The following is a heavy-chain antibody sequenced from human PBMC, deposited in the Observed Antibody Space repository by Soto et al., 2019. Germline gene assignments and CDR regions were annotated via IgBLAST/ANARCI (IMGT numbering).Heavy chain of an antibody. CDR2: IYHTGST. CDR1: GYSISNGYY. CDR3: ARRGSSGTPVDY. Sequence: SETLSLTCDVAGYSISNGYYWGWIRQPPGKGLEWIGNIYHTGSTYYNPSLKSRVTISVDKSKNQFSLKLSSVTAADTAVYYCARRGSSGTPVDYWGQGTLVTVSS. D-gene: IGHD1-26*01. J-gene: IGHJ4*02. V-gene: IGHV4-38-2*01.